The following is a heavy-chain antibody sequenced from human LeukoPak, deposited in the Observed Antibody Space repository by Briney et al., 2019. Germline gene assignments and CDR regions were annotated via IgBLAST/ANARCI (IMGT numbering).Heavy chain of an antibody. D-gene: IGHD3-10*01. CDR2: IYYSGST. CDR1: GGSISSYY. J-gene: IGHJ4*02. Sequence: SETLSLTCLVSGGSISSYYWSWIRQPPGKGLEWIGYIYYSGSTNYNPSLKSRVTISVDTSKNQFSLKLSSVTAADTAVYYCASTIMVRGGLDYWGQGTLVTVSS. V-gene: IGHV4-59*01. CDR3: ASTIMVRGGLDY.